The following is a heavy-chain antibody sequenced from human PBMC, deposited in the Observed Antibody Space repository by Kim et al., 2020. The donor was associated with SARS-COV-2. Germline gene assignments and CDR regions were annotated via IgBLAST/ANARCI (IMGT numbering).Heavy chain of an antibody. V-gene: IGHV1-69*13. J-gene: IGHJ4*02. D-gene: IGHD3-22*01. CDR1: GGTFSSYA. CDR3: ARDYYYDSNYFDY. Sequence: SVKVSCKASGGTFSSYAISWVRQAPGQGLEWMGGIIPIFGTANYAQKFQGRVTITADESTSTAYMELSSLRSEDTAVYYCARDYYYDSNYFDYWGQGTLVTVSS. CDR2: IIPIFGTA.